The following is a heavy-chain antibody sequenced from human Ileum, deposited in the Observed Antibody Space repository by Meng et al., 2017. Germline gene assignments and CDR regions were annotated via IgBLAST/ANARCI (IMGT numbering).Heavy chain of an antibody. CDR3: SRDLYYDFLSGPYYYYGMDV. V-gene: IGHV3-11*01. Sequence: GESLKISCAASGFTFSDYYMSWIRQAPGTGLEWVSYISSSGSTIYYADSVKGRFTISMDNAKNSLYLQMNSLSAEDAAVYYCSRDLYYDFLSGPYYYYGMDVWGQGTTVTVSS. J-gene: IGHJ6*02. D-gene: IGHD3-3*01. CDR1: GFTFSDYY. CDR2: ISSSGSTI.